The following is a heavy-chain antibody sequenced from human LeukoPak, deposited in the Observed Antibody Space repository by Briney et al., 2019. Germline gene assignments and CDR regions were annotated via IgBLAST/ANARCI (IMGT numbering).Heavy chain of an antibody. J-gene: IGHJ4*02. CDR1: GLTFSDYW. Sequence: GGSLRPSCVVSGLTFSDYWMSWVRQAPGKGLEWVGNIKQDGSETYYGDSVKGRFTISRDNAKNSLYLQMNNLRAEDTAVYYCARDIVATIQPIWGQGTLVTVSS. CDR3: ARDIVATIQPI. D-gene: IGHD5-12*01. V-gene: IGHV3-7*01. CDR2: IKQDGSET.